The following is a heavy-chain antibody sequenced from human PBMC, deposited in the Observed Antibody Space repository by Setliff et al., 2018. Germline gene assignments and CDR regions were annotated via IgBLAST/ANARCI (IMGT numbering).Heavy chain of an antibody. CDR2: IYIGGSA. Sequence: PSETLSLTCTVSGGSISSYYWSWIRQPAGKGLEWIGHIYIGGSANYNPSLKSRVTMSVDTSKNQFSLKLSSVTAADTAVYYCARSRYYYDSSGYYYYGMDVWGQGTTVTVSS. CDR1: GGSISSYY. CDR3: ARSRYYYDSSGYYYYGMDV. J-gene: IGHJ6*02. V-gene: IGHV4-4*07. D-gene: IGHD3-22*01.